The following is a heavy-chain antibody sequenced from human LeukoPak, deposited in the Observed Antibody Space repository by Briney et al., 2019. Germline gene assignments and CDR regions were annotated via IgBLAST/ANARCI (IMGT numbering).Heavy chain of an antibody. CDR3: ARLGYCSSTSCYKGDYYYYYYMGV. CDR2: INPNSGGT. J-gene: IGHJ6*03. D-gene: IGHD2-2*02. Sequence: ASVKVSCKASGYTFTGYYMHWVRQAPGQGLEWMGWINPNSGGTNYAQKFQGRVTMTRDTSISTAYMELSRLRSDDTAVYYCARLGYCSSTSCYKGDYYYYYYMGVWGKGTTVTVSS. CDR1: GYTFTGYY. V-gene: IGHV1-2*02.